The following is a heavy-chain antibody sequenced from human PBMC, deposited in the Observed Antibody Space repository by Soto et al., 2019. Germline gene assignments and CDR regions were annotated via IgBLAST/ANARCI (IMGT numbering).Heavy chain of an antibody. CDR3: ARQPIRGNFDY. CDR2: IFYSGNT. CDR1: GGSISSSSYY. J-gene: IGHJ4*02. Sequence: QLQLQESGPGLVKPSETLSLTCTVSGGSISSSSYYWGWIRQPPGKGLEWIGNIFYSGNTYYNPSLKTRVPISVDTSKNQFSLKLSSVTAADTAVYYCARQPIRGNFDYWGQGTLVTVSS. D-gene: IGHD3-3*02. V-gene: IGHV4-39*01.